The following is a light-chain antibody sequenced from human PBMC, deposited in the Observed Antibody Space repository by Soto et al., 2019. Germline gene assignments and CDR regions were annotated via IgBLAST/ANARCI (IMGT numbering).Light chain of an antibody. V-gene: IGKV1-5*01. CDR3: QQYNSYWT. Sequence: DIQVTQSPSTLSASVGDRVTITSRASQSISSWLAWYQQKPGKAPKLLIYDASSLESVVPSRFSGSGAGTEFTLTISSLQPDDFATCYCQQYNSYWTFGQGTKVDIK. CDR2: DAS. CDR1: QSISSW. J-gene: IGKJ1*01.